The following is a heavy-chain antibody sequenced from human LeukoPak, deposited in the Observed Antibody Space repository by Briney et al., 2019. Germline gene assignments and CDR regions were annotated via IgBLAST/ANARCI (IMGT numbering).Heavy chain of an antibody. Sequence: SETLSLTCTVSGGSISSGDYYWSWFRQPPGKGLEWIGYIYYSGSTYYNPSLKSRVTISVDTSKNQFSLKLSSMTAADTAVYYCAREGRPSDYWGQGTLVTVSS. CDR2: IYYSGST. V-gene: IGHV4-30-4*01. CDR1: GGSISSGDYY. CDR3: AREGRPSDY. J-gene: IGHJ4*02.